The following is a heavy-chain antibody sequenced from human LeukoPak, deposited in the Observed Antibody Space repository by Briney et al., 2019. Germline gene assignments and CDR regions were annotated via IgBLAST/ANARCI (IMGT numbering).Heavy chain of an antibody. D-gene: IGHD6-13*01. CDR3: ARGLGSSWYGD. J-gene: IGHJ4*02. V-gene: IGHV4-30-4*01. CDR2: IYYSGST. Sequence: PSETLSRPRTGPGSSISNAVDYWSWTRHPPRNGLEWMGYIYYSGSTYYTPSLKSRVTISVDTSKNQFSLKLRSVTAADTAVYFCARGLGSSWYGDWGQGTLVTVSS. CDR1: GSSISNAVDY.